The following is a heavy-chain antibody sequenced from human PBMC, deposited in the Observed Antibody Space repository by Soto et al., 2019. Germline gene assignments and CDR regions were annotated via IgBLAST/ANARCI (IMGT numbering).Heavy chain of an antibody. J-gene: IGHJ1*01. D-gene: IGHD1-26*01. V-gene: IGHV1-24*01. Sequence: ASVTVSCTVSGYTLTELSMHCVRQAPGKGLEWMGGFDPEDGETIYAQKFQGRVTMTEDTSTDTAYMELSSLRSEDTAVYYCATDQSGSYLNFQHWGQGTLVTVSS. CDR3: ATDQSGSYLNFQH. CDR2: FDPEDGET. CDR1: GYTLTELS.